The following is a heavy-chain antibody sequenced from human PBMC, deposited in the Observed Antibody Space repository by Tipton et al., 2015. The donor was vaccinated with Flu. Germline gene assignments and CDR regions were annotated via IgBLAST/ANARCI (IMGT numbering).Heavy chain of an antibody. J-gene: IGHJ2*01. CDR3: ARSGSYHHYYFDL. Sequence: ILSLTCTVSGGSLSSYFWSWIRQPAGKGLEWIGRIYPSGNTNYNPSLQSRVTMSVDTSRNQFSPSLTSVTAADAAIYYCARSGSYHHYYFDLWGRGTLVSVSS. V-gene: IGHV4-4*07. CDR1: GGSLSSYF. CDR2: IYPSGNT. D-gene: IGHD1-26*01.